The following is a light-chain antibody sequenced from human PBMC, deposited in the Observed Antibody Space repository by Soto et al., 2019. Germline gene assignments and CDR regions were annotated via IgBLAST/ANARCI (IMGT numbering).Light chain of an antibody. CDR2: DAS. J-gene: IGKJ1*01. V-gene: IGKV1-5*01. CDR1: QTIRTR. Sequence: DIQMTQSPSPLSASVGDRVTITCRASQTIRTRLAWYQQKPGKAPKLLIYDASTLDSGVPSRFIGSGSETDFTLTISGLQPDDFATYYCQQYTTFSRAFGQGTTVDI. CDR3: QQYTTFSRA.